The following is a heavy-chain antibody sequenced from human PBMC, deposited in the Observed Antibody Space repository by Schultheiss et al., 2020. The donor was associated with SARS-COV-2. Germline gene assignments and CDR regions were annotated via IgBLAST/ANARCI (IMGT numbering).Heavy chain of an antibody. CDR1: GGSISSGGYY. J-gene: IGHJ3*02. D-gene: IGHD3-22*01. V-gene: IGHV4-31*03. Sequence: SQTLSLTCTVSGGSISSGGYYWSWIRQHPGKGLEWIGYIYYSGSTYYNPSLKSRVTISVDTSKNQFSLKLSSVTAADTALYYCARDAAVDYYDSSGYYGAFEIWGQGKMGPGS. CDR2: IYYSGST. CDR3: ARDAAVDYYDSSGYYGAFEI.